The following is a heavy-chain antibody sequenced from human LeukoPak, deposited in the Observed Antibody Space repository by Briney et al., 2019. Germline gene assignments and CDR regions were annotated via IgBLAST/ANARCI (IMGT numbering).Heavy chain of an antibody. V-gene: IGHV4-61*02. CDR3: AREPNYCSSTSSYLLNWFDP. CDR2: IYTSGST. D-gene: IGHD2-2*01. CDR1: GGSISSGSYF. J-gene: IGHJ5*02. Sequence: PSETLSLTCTVSGGSISSGSYFWSWIRQPAGKGLEWIGRIYTSGSTNYNPSLKSRVTISVDTSKNQFSLKLSSVTAADTAVYYCAREPNYCSSTSSYLLNWFDPWGQGTLVTVSS.